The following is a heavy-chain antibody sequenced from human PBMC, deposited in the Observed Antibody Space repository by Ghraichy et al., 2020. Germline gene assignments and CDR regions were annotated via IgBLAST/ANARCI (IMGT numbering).Heavy chain of an antibody. CDR2: IIPIFGTA. J-gene: IGHJ4*02. V-gene: IGHV1-69*13. Sequence: SVKVSCKASGGTFSSYAISWVRQAPGQGLEWMGGIIPIFGTANYAQKFQGRVTITADESASTAYMELSSLRSEDTAEYYCATLGYCTNGVCYTPEASRAYWGQGTLVTVSS. CDR3: ATLGYCTNGVCYTPEASRAY. D-gene: IGHD2-8*01. CDR1: GGTFSSYA.